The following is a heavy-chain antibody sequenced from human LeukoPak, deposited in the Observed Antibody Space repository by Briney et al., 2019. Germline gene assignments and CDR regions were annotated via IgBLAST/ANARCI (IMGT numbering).Heavy chain of an antibody. D-gene: IGHD3-22*01. CDR2: ISSCGSTI. CDR3: ASVPYDSSGYYYFSFDY. V-gene: IGHV3-48*03. Sequence: GGSLRLSCAASGFTFSSYEMNWVRQAPGKGLEWVSYISSCGSTIYYADSVKGRFTISRDNAKNSLYLQMNSLRAEDTAVYYCASVPYDSSGYYYFSFDYWGQGTLVTVSS. CDR1: GFTFSSYE. J-gene: IGHJ4*02.